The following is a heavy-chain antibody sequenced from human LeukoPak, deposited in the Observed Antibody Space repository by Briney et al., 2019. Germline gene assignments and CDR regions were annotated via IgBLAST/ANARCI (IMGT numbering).Heavy chain of an antibody. Sequence: GGSLRLSCEASGVTFVKYWMSWVRQAPGKGPEWVANMNQDGSEKYYVDSVKGRFTISRDNAKNSLYLRMNSLRAEDTAVYYCLLEWYDAFDIWGQGTMVTVSS. D-gene: IGHD3-3*01. CDR1: GVTFVKYW. V-gene: IGHV3-7*01. CDR3: LLEWYDAFDI. J-gene: IGHJ3*02. CDR2: MNQDGSEK.